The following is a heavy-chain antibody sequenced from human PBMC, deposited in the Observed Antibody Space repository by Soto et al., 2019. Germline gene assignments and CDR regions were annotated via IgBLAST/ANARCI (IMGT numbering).Heavy chain of an antibody. CDR2: IYYSGST. Sequence: SETLSLTCTVSGGSISSYYWSWIRQPPGKGLEWIGYIYYSGSTNYNPSLKSRVTISVDTSKNQFSLKLSSVTAADTAVYYCARTGFGELLNNWFDPWGQGTLVTV. D-gene: IGHD3-10*01. V-gene: IGHV4-59*01. CDR1: GGSISSYY. J-gene: IGHJ5*02. CDR3: ARTGFGELLNNWFDP.